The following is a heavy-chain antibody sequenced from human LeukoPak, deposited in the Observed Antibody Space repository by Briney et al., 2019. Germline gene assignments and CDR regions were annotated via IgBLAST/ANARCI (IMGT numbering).Heavy chain of an antibody. Sequence: GGSLRLSCAASGFTFSSYWMHWVRQARGKGLVWVSHINSDGSTTSYADSVKGRFTISRDNAKNTVYLQMNSLRAEDTAVYYCARALEYWGQGTLVTVSS. CDR3: ARALEY. J-gene: IGHJ4*02. D-gene: IGHD1-1*01. CDR1: GFTFSSYW. CDR2: INSDGSTT. V-gene: IGHV3-74*01.